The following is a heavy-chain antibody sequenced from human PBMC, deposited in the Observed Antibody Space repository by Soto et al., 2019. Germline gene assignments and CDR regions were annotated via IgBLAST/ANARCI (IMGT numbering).Heavy chain of an antibody. V-gene: IGHV1-3*01. Sequence: QVQLVQSGAEVKKPGASLQVSCKASGYTFTSYAMHWVRQAPGQRLEWMGWINAGNGNTKYSQKFQGRVTITRDTSASTAYMELSRLRSEDTAVYYCAREVVNYYYGMDVWVQGTTVTVSS. CDR1: GYTFTSYA. D-gene: IGHD2-21*01. CDR2: INAGNGNT. J-gene: IGHJ6*02. CDR3: AREVVNYYYGMDV.